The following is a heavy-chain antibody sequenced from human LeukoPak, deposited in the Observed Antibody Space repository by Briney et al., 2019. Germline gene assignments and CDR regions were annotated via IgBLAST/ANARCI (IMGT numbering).Heavy chain of an antibody. V-gene: IGHV3-23*01. CDR2: ITGSGGNT. J-gene: IGHJ4*02. D-gene: IGHD3-9*01. CDR3: AKWGDYDVLTGYYVSDY. Sequence: PGASLRLSCAACGFIFSNYAMICVRQAPGKAWEWGTAITGSGGNTYYADSVKGRFTISRDNSKNTVFLQMTSLSAEDTVGEYCAKWGDYDVLTGYYVSDYWGQGTLVTVSS. CDR1: GFIFSNYA.